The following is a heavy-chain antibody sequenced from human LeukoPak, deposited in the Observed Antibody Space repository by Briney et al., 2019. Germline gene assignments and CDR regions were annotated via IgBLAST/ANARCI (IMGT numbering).Heavy chain of an antibody. Sequence: GGSLRLSCAASGLTFYSYGMSWVRQAPGKGLEWVSGISGSGDTTYYADSVKGRFTISRDNSKNTLYLQMNSLRVEDTGVYYCAKGHSAHGTGFDSWGQGTQVAVSS. CDR1: GLTFYSYG. CDR2: ISGSGDTT. V-gene: IGHV3-23*01. D-gene: IGHD1-14*01. CDR3: AKGHSAHGTGFDS. J-gene: IGHJ4*02.